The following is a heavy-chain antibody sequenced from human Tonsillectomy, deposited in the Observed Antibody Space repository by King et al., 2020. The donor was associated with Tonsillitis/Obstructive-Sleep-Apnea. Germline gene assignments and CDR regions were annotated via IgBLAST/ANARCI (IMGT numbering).Heavy chain of an antibody. Sequence: VQLVESGGGLVKPGESLRLSCVVSGFTFSNAWMSWVRQAPGKGLEWGGRIYTNADGGTIDYRAPVKGRFNISRDDSENTLYLQMNSLKTEDTAVYYCTLRSSIRGQGTLVTVSS. CDR3: TLRSSI. J-gene: IGHJ4*02. V-gene: IGHV3-15*05. CDR1: GFTFSNAW. CDR2: IYTNADGGTI. D-gene: IGHD5/OR15-5a*01.